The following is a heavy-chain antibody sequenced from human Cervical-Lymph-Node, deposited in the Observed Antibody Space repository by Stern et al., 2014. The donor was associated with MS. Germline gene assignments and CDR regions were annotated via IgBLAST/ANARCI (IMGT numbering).Heavy chain of an antibody. D-gene: IGHD3-10*01. Sequence: QITLKESGPALVKPTQTLTLTCTFSGYSLITSGMRVSWIRPTPGRALEWLARIDLEDTTFYNSSQMPMVTFFKDTFTNQVVLIMPSVDPVDTRAYFCARMMGSSCRLSFDYWGQGTPVTVSS. CDR1: GYSLITSGMR. V-gene: IGHV2-70*04. CDR3: ARMMGSSCRLSFDY. J-gene: IGHJ4*02. CDR2: IDLEDTT.